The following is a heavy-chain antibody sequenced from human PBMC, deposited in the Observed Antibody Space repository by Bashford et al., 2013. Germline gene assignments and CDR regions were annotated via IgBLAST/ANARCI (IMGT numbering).Heavy chain of an antibody. V-gene: IGHV3-53*01. CDR3: ARGDYFDSSRPPXYYYNGMGV. J-gene: IGHJ6*02. Sequence: VRQAPGKGLEYVSILYNNGVTYYVDSVKGRFAISRDNSKNTLYLEMNNLRVEDTAVYYCARGDYFDSSRPPXYYYNGMGVWGQGDHGSPSP. CDR2: LYNNGVT. D-gene: IGHD3-22*01.